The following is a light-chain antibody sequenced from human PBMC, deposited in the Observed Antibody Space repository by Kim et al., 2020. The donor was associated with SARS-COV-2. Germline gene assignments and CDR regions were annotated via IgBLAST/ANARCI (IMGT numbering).Light chain of an antibody. CDR1: QVLSNY. J-gene: IGKJ1*01. CDR2: AAS. V-gene: IGKV1-27*01. CDR3: LKYTRAPWT. Sequence: DIQMTQSPSSLSASVGDRVTITCRASQVLSNYLAWYQQKPGQVPKLLIYAASTLQSGVPSRFSGCGLGTDFTLTISSVQPEDVAAYYCLKYTRAPWTFGQGTKVDIK.